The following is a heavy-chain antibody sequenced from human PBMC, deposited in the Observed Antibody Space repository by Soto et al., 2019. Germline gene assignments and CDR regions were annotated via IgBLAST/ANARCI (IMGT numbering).Heavy chain of an antibody. CDR3: ARDKKGIAAAENWFDP. CDR1: GGSISSGGYY. CDR2: IYYSGST. J-gene: IGHJ5*02. D-gene: IGHD6-13*01. V-gene: IGHV4-31*03. Sequence: SETLSLTCTVSGGSISSGGYYWSWIRQHPGKGLEWIGYIYYSGSTYYNPSLRSRVTISVDTSKNQFSLKLSSVTAADTAVYYCARDKKGIAAAENWFDPWGQGTMVTV.